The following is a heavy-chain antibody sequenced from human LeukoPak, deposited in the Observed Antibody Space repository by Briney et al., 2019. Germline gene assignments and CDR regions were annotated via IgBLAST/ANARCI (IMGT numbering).Heavy chain of an antibody. J-gene: IGHJ3*01. Sequence: PSETLSLTCTVSGGSISNTIYYWGWIRQPPGKGLEWIGTAYHTGSTYYNPSLKSRVTISVGTSQNQFSLKLSSVTASDTAVYYCARHGYGDYVVAFDVWGQGTMVTVSS. D-gene: IGHD4-17*01. CDR2: AYHTGST. CDR1: GGSISNTIYY. V-gene: IGHV4-39*01. CDR3: ARHGYGDYVVAFDV.